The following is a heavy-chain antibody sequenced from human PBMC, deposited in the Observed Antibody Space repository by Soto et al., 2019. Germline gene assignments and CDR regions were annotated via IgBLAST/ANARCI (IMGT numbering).Heavy chain of an antibody. Sequence: SETLSLTCAVYGGSFSGYYWSWIRQPPGKGLEWIGEINHSGSTNYNPSLKSRVTISVDTSKNQFSLKLSSVTAADTAVYYCARGRAVLRRTRGDFDYWGQGTLVTVSS. J-gene: IGHJ4*02. D-gene: IGHD2-8*01. CDR2: INHSGST. V-gene: IGHV4-34*01. CDR3: ARGRAVLRRTRGDFDY. CDR1: GGSFSGYY.